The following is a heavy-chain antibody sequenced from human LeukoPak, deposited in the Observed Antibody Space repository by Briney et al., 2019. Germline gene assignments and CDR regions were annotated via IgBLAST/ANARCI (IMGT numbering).Heavy chain of an antibody. V-gene: IGHV4-39*01. CDR2: IYYSGST. D-gene: IGHD4-17*01. J-gene: IGHJ4*02. CDR1: GGSISSSSYY. Sequence: SETLSLTCTVSGGSISSSSYYWGWIRQPPGKGLEWIGSIYYSGSTYYNPSLKSRVTISVDTSKNQFSLNLNSVTAADTAVYYCAGMTTVTTTFFGQFDCWGQGTLVTVSS. CDR3: AGMTTVTTTFFGQFDC.